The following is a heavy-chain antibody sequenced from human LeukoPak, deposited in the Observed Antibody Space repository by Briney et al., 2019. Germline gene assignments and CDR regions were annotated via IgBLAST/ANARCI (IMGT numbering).Heavy chain of an antibody. D-gene: IGHD6-19*01. CDR1: GFTVSSNY. J-gene: IGHJ4*02. V-gene: IGHV3-66*01. CDR3: AKKGPTSSGLPFIDY. Sequence: GGSLRLSCAVSGFTVSSNYMSWVRQAPGKGLEWVSVIYSGGSTYYADSVKGRFTISRDNSKNTLYLQMNSLRAEDTAVYYCAKKGPTSSGLPFIDYWGQGALVTVSS. CDR2: IYSGGST.